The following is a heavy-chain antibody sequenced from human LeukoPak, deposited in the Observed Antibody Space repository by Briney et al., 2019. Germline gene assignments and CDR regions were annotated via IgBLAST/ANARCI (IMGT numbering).Heavy chain of an antibody. CDR3: ARDDGGLFDY. Sequence: GGSLRLSCAASGFTFSSYSMNWVRQAPGKGLEWVSSISSSSGYIYYADSVKGRFTISRDNAKNSLYLQMNSLRAEDTAVYYCARDDGGLFDYWGQGTLVTVSS. D-gene: IGHD4-23*01. CDR1: GFTFSSYS. CDR2: ISSSSGYI. J-gene: IGHJ4*02. V-gene: IGHV3-21*01.